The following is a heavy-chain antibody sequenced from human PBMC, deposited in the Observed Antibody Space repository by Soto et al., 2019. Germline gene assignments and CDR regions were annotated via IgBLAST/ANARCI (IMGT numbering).Heavy chain of an antibody. CDR3: ARQRVGGDDAFDI. CDR1: GDSFTSYW. J-gene: IGHJ3*02. D-gene: IGHD2-15*01. Sequence: GESLKSSCNGSGDSFTSYWISWVRQMPWKGLEWMGRIDPSDSYTNYSPSFQGHVTISADKSISTAYLQWSSLKASDTAMYYCARQRVGGDDAFDIWGQGTMVTVSS. CDR2: IDPSDSYT. V-gene: IGHV5-10-1*01.